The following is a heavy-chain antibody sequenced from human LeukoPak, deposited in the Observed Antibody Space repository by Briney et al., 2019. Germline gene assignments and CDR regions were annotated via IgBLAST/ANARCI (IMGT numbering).Heavy chain of an antibody. Sequence: GASVKVSCKASGGTFSSYAISWVRQAPGQGLEWMGGIIPIFGTANYAQKFQGRVTITADESTSTAYMELSSLRSEDTAVYYCATALCPGGSCYPDPWGQGTLVTVSS. CDR1: GGTFSSYA. V-gene: IGHV1-69*13. CDR2: IIPIFGTA. CDR3: ATALCPGGSCYPDP. J-gene: IGHJ5*02. D-gene: IGHD2-15*01.